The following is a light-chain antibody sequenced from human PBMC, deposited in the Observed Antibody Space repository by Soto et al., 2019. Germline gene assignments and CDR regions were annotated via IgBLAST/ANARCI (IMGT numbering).Light chain of an antibody. CDR1: SSDVGGYNY. CDR2: EVS. V-gene: IGLV2-14*01. J-gene: IGLJ3*02. Sequence: QSALTQPASVSRAPGQSITISCTRTSSDVGGYNYVSWYQQHPGKAPKLMIYEVSNRPSGVSNRFSGSKSGNTASLTISGLQAEDEADYYCSSYTSSSTWVFGGGTKLTVL. CDR3: SSYTSSSTWV.